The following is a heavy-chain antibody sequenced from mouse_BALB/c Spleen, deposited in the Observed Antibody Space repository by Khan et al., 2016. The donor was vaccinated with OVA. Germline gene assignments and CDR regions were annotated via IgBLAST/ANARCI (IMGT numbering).Heavy chain of an antibody. CDR1: GYTFSGYW. D-gene: IGHD1-1*01. Sequence: QVQLQQSGAELMKPGASVKISCKATGYTFSGYWLEWVKQRPGHGLEWIGEILPGSGSRNYNEKFKGKATFTADITSKKTYMQLSSLTSEDSAFYYCARVNYGTRDYFDYWGQGTTLTVSS. J-gene: IGHJ2*01. CDR3: ARVNYGTRDYFDY. CDR2: ILPGSGSR. V-gene: IGHV1-9*01.